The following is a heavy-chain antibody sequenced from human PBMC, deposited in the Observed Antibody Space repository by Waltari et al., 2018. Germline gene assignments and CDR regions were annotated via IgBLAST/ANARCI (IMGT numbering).Heavy chain of an antibody. CDR3: ARERRISSNWFDP. D-gene: IGHD3-3*02. Sequence: QVQLVQSGAEVKKPGASVKVSCNASGYTFTSYAMHWVRQAPGQRLEWMGWINACNGNTKYSQKFQGRVTITRDTSASTAYMELSSLRSEDTAVYYCARERRISSNWFDPWGQGTLVTVSS. CDR2: INACNGNT. CDR1: GYTFTSYA. V-gene: IGHV1-3*01. J-gene: IGHJ5*02.